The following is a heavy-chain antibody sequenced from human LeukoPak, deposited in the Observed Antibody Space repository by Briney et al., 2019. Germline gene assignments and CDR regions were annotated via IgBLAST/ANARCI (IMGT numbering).Heavy chain of an antibody. CDR3: ARGPQGYCSGGSCLSRFDY. CDR1: GGSISSGGYS. D-gene: IGHD2-15*01. V-gene: IGHV4-30-2*01. J-gene: IGHJ4*02. Sequence: SETLSLTCAVSGGSISSGGYSWSWIRQPPGKGLEWIGYIYHSGSTYYNPSLKSRVTISVDRSKNQFSLKLSSVTAADTAVYYCARGPQGYCSGGSCLSRFDYWGQGTLVTVSS. CDR2: IYHSGST.